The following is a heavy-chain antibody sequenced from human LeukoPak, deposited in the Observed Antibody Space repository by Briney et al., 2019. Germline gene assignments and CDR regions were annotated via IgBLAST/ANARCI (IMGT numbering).Heavy chain of an antibody. CDR1: GFTFSDYY. Sequence: GGSLRLSCAASGFTFSDYYMSWIRQAPGKGLEWVSYISSSSSYTNYADSVKGRFTISGDNAKNSLYLQMDSLRAEDTAVYYCARDPTTYGSGSYYYYFDYWGQGTLVTVSS. CDR3: ARDPTTYGSGSYYYYFDY. D-gene: IGHD3-10*01. J-gene: IGHJ4*02. V-gene: IGHV3-11*06. CDR2: ISSSSSYT.